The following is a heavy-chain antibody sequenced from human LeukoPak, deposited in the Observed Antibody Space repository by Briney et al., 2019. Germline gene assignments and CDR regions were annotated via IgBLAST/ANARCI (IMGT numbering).Heavy chain of an antibody. J-gene: IGHJ5*02. CDR2: VNPNSGAT. V-gene: IGHV1-2*02. CDR1: GYIFTGYY. CDR3: ARVGDYYDSSGYYRS. D-gene: IGHD3-22*01. Sequence: ASVKVSCKSSGYIFTGYYIHWVRQAPGQGLEWMGWVNPNSGATNYAQKFQGRVTMTRDTSISTTYMELSSLRSEDTAVYYCARVGDYYDSSGYYRSWGQGTLVTVSS.